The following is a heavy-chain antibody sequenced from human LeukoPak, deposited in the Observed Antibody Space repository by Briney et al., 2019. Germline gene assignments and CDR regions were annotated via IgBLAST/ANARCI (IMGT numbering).Heavy chain of an antibody. CDR3: ARIVRQDGGYLDL. CDR2: TSDSGSS. J-gene: IGHJ2*01. V-gene: IGHV4-59*08. Sequence: SETLSLTCTVSAGSISAYYWTWIRQPPGKGLEWIGYTSDSGSSNYKSSLKSRVSMSVDTSKRQSSLTLTSVTAAGTAVYYCARIVRQDGGYLDLWGRGSLVTVSS. D-gene: IGHD3-16*02. CDR1: AGSISAYY.